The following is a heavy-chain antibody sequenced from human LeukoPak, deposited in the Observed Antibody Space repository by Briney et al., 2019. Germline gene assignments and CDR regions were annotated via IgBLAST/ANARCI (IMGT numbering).Heavy chain of an antibody. V-gene: IGHV3-23*01. CDR3: ARAYGSSGYYQLPIDY. D-gene: IGHD3-22*01. Sequence: GGSLRLSCAASGFTFSNYAMSWVRQAPGKGLEWVSGITGSGATTDHADSVRGRFTISRDNSKNTLFLQMNSLRVEDTALYYCARAYGSSGYYQLPIDYWGQGTLVTVSS. J-gene: IGHJ4*02. CDR1: GFTFSNYA. CDR2: ITGSGATT.